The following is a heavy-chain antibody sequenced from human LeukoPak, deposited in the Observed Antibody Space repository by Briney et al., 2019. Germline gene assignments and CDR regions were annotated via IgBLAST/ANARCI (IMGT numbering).Heavy chain of an antibody. CDR1: GFTFSSYA. D-gene: IGHD6-19*01. V-gene: IGHV3-23*01. CDR2: ISGSGVAT. CDR3: ARGEQWLAPLDY. Sequence: GGSLGLSCAASGFTFSSYAMSWVRQAPGKGPEWVSAISGSGVATYYADSVKGRFTISRDNSKNTLYLQMNSLRAGDTAVYYCARGEQWLAPLDYWGQGTLVTVSS. J-gene: IGHJ4*02.